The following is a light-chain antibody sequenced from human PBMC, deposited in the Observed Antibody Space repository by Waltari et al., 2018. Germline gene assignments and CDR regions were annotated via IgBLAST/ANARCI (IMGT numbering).Light chain of an antibody. CDR2: GAS. J-gene: IGKJ1*01. Sequence: EIEMTQSPATLSVSPGERATLSCRASQSVSSNLAWYQQKPGQSPRLLIYGASTRATGIAARFSGSGSGTEFTLTISSLQSEDFALYYCQQYNDWPRTFGQGTKVEI. V-gene: IGKV3-15*01. CDR1: QSVSSN. CDR3: QQYNDWPRT.